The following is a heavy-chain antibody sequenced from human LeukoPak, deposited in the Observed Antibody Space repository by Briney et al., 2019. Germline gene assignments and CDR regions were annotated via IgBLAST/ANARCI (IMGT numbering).Heavy chain of an antibody. V-gene: IGHV3-23*01. CDR3: AKRFTMVRGVITYDAFDI. J-gene: IGHJ3*02. CDR1: GFTFSSYA. CDR2: ISGSGGST. Sequence: GGSLRLSCAASGFTFSSYAMSWVRQAPGKGLEWVLAISGSGGSTYYADSVKGRFTISRDNSKNTLYLQMNSLRAEDTAVYYCAKRFTMVRGVITYDAFDIWGQGTMVTVSS. D-gene: IGHD3-10*01.